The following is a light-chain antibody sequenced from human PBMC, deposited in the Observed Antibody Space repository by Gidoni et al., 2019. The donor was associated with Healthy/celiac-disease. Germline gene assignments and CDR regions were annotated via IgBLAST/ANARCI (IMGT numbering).Light chain of an antibody. CDR3: SSYTSSSTV. J-gene: IGLJ3*02. CDR2: DVS. V-gene: IGLV2-14*03. Sequence: QSALPQPASVSGSPGLSITISCTATSSDFGGYNYVSWYQQHPGKAPKLMIYDVSNRPSGVSNRFSGSKSGNMASLTISGLQVEDEADYYCSSYTSSSTVFGGGTKLTVL. CDR1: SSDFGGYNY.